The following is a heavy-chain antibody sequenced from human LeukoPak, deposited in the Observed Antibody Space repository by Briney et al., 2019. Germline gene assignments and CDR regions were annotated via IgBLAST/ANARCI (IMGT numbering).Heavy chain of an antibody. CDR2: ISGDSSST. V-gene: IGHV3-43*02. CDR1: GFTFDDYA. D-gene: IGHD5-24*01. Sequence: GGSLRLSCAASGFTFDDYAMHWVRQAAGKGLEWVSLISGDSSSTYYTDSVKGRFTIPRDNSKNSLYLQMNSLKTEDTALYFCTKDPATRDGHGAWFDPWGQGTLVTVSS. CDR3: TKDPATRDGHGAWFDP. J-gene: IGHJ5*02.